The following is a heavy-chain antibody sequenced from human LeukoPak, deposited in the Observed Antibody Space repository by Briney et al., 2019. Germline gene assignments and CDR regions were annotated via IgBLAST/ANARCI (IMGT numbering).Heavy chain of an antibody. Sequence: GGSLRLSCAASGFTFSSYWMSWVRQTPGKGLEWVANIKQDGSEEVYVDSVKGRFTISRDNAKNSLFLQMNTLRAEDTAVYYCARDPYSSTWSYGMDVWGQGTTVTVSS. CDR2: IKQDGSEE. D-gene: IGHD6-6*01. J-gene: IGHJ6*02. V-gene: IGHV3-7*05. CDR1: GFTFSSYW. CDR3: ARDPYSSTWSYGMDV.